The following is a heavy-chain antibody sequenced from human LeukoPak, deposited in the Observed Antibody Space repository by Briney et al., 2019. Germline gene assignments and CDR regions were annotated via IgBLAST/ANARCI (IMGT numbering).Heavy chain of an antibody. CDR1: GYTFTDYY. Sequence: ASVKVSCKXSGYTFTDYYMHWVQQAPGQGLEWVGRINPNSGGTNYAQKFQGRVTMTRDTSISTAYMELSRLRSDDTAVYYCARDPTRGVGYYYYYMDVWGKGTTVTASS. CDR2: INPNSGGT. D-gene: IGHD2-8*01. CDR3: ARDPTRGVGYYYYYMDV. V-gene: IGHV1-2*06. J-gene: IGHJ6*03.